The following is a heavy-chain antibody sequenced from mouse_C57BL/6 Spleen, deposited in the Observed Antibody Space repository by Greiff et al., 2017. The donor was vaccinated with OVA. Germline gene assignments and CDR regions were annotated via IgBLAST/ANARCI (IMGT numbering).Heavy chain of an antibody. CDR2: IHPNSGST. CDR1: GYTFTSYW. CDR3: ARGVVAPYWYFDV. V-gene: IGHV1-64*01. J-gene: IGHJ1*03. D-gene: IGHD1-1*01. Sequence: VKLQQPGAELVKPGASVKLSCKASGYTFTSYWMHWVKQRPGQGLEWIGMIHPNSGSTNYNEKFKSKATLTVDKSSSTAYMQLSSLTSEDSAVYYCARGVVAPYWYFDVWGTGTTVTVSS.